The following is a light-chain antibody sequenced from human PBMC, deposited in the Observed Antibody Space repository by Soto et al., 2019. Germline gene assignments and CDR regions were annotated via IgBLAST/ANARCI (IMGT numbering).Light chain of an antibody. CDR3: QQNVSSPPST. J-gene: IGKJ1*01. CDR2: DAS. CDR1: QSVSSSF. V-gene: IGKV3-20*01. Sequence: EIVLTQSPGTLSLSPGERATLSCRASQSVSSSFLAWYQQKPGQAPRLLIYDASSRPTGIPERFRGSGSEIHFTLTIIRLEAEDFAVNYCQQNVSSPPSTFGQGTKVEIK.